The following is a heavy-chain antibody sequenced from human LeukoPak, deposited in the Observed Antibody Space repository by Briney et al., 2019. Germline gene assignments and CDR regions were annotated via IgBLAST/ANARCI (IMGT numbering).Heavy chain of an antibody. CDR2: INHSGST. Sequence: SETLSLTCTVSGGSISGYYWSWIRQPPGMGLEWIGEINHSGSTNYNPSLKSRVTISVDTSKNQFSLKLSSVTAADTAVYYCARVKSYDILTGYYSSQGNWFDPWGQGTLVTVSS. CDR1: GGSISGYY. J-gene: IGHJ5*02. D-gene: IGHD3-9*01. V-gene: IGHV4-34*01. CDR3: ARVKSYDILTGYYSSQGNWFDP.